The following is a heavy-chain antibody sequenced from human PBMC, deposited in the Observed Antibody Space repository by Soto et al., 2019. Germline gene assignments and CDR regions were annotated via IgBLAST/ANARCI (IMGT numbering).Heavy chain of an antibody. CDR2: ISGSGGNT. D-gene: IGHD2-15*01. CDR1: GFTFSSYA. J-gene: IGHJ4*02. V-gene: IGHV3-23*01. Sequence: EVQLLESEGDLVQPGGSLRLSCAASGFTFSSYAMNWVRQTPGKGLQWVSAISGSGGNTYYADSVKGRFTISRDNSKNTLYLQMIDLTVDDTAMYYCAKEPTAVDPRDLFGGNPPADYWGQGTLVIVSS. CDR3: AKEPTAVDPRDLFGGNPPADY.